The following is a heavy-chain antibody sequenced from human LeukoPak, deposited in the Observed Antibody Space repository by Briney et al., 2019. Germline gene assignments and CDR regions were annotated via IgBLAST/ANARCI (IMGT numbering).Heavy chain of an antibody. Sequence: SQTLSLTCSVSGGSISRGSYYWNWIRQPAGKGLEWMGRIYNSGSTNYNPSLKSRVTISTDMSKNQFSLKLTSVTAADTAVYYCARQTFGVLYLDSWGQGTLAIVSS. CDR1: GGSISRGSYY. J-gene: IGHJ4*02. V-gene: IGHV4-61*02. CDR3: ARQTFGVLYLDS. CDR2: IYNSGST. D-gene: IGHD3-10*01.